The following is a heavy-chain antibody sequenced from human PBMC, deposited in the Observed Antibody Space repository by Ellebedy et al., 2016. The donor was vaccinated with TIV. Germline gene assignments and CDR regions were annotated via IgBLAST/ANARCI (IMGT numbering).Heavy chain of an antibody. CDR2: AYLGGST. Sequence: MPSETLSLTCTVSGGAITSSNWWTWVRQPPGKGLEWIGEAYLGGSTNYNPSLESRVTISIDKSKSQFSLNLTSVSAADTAVYYCASEADYWGPGTLVTVSS. CDR3: ASEADY. CDR1: GGAITSSNW. V-gene: IGHV4-4*02. J-gene: IGHJ4*02.